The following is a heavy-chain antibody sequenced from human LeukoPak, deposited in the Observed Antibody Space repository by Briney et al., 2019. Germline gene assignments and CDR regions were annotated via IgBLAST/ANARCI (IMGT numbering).Heavy chain of an antibody. V-gene: IGHV1-69*13. D-gene: IGHD5-18*01. J-gene: IGHJ4*02. CDR1: GGTFSSYA. Sequence: SVKVPCKASGGTFSSYAISWVRQAPGQGLEWMGGIIPIFGTANYTQKFQGRVTITADESTSTAYMELSSLRSEDTAVYYCARDGRGYSYHWVNYFDYWGQGTLVTVSS. CDR2: IIPIFGTA. CDR3: ARDGRGYSYHWVNYFDY.